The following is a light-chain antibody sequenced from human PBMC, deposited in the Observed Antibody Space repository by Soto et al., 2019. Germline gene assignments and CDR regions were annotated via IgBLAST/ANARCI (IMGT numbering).Light chain of an antibody. CDR1: QGISTY. J-gene: IGKJ2*01. CDR2: AAS. Sequence: DIQMTQSPSSLSASVGDRVTITCRASQGISTYLAWYQQKAGKVPKLLIYAASTLQSGVPSRFSGSGSGTDFTLTISSLQPEDAAIYDCQKYNGVPYTFGRGTNLEIK. V-gene: IGKV1-27*01. CDR3: QKYNGVPYT.